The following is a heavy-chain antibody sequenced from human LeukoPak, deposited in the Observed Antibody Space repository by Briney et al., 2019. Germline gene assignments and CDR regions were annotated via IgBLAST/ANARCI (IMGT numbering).Heavy chain of an antibody. V-gene: IGHV1-18*04. J-gene: IGHJ4*02. D-gene: IGHD3-22*01. CDR2: ISAYNGNT. Sequence: ASVKVSCKASGYTFTGYYMHWVRQAPGQGLEWMGWISAYNGNTNYAQKLRGRVTLTTDTSTSAAYMELRSLRSDDTAVYYCARAFSDYSDSSGQATDIDYWGQGTLVTVSS. CDR1: GYTFTGYY. CDR3: ARAFSDYSDSSGQATDIDY.